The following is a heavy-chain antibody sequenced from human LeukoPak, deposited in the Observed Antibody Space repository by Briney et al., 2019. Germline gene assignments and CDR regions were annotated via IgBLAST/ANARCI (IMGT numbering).Heavy chain of an antibody. CDR2: INPNSGDT. CDR3: TRANDFWSGYYYYYYMDV. D-gene: IGHD3-3*01. J-gene: IGHJ6*03. CDR1: GYTLTGYY. V-gene: IGHV1-2*02. Sequence: ASVKVSCKASGYTLTGYYMHWVRQAPGQGLEWMGWINPNSGDTNYAQKFQGRVTMTRDTSISTAYMELSRLRSDDTAVYYCTRANDFWSGYYYYYYMDVWGKGTTVTVSS.